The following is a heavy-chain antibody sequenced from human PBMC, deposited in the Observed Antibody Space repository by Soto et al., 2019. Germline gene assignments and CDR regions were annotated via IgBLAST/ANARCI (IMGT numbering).Heavy chain of an antibody. V-gene: IGHV3-74*01. CDR2: INSDGSFT. CDR1: GFTFSNYW. Sequence: GGSLRLSCAASGFTFSNYWMHWVRQAPGKGLVWVSRINSDGSFTTYADSVRGRFTISRDNAKNTLYLQMNSLRAEDTAVYYSAREDGGNSVMVDYWGQGTLFTVSS. D-gene: IGHD3-16*01. CDR3: AREDGGNSVMVDY. J-gene: IGHJ4*02.